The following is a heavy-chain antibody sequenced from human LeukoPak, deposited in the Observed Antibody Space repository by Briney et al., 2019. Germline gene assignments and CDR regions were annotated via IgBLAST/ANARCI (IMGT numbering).Heavy chain of an antibody. Sequence: GGSLRLSRAASGFTFSSYAMSWVRQAPGKGLGWVSAISGSGGSTYYADSVKGRFTISRDNSKNTLYLQMNSLRAEDTAVYYRAKFSSGWYMGEYFDYWGQGTLVTVSS. CDR3: AKFSSGWYMGEYFDY. CDR1: GFTFSSYA. J-gene: IGHJ4*02. V-gene: IGHV3-23*01. CDR2: ISGSGGST. D-gene: IGHD6-19*01.